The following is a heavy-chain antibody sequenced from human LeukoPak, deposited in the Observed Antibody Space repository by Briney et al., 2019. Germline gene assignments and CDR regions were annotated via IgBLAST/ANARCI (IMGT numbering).Heavy chain of an antibody. CDR2: ISSSSSYI. D-gene: IGHD6-19*01. CDR1: GFTLSSYS. CDR3: ARDSSSGSYDAFDI. V-gene: IGHV3-21*01. J-gene: IGHJ3*02. Sequence: PGGSLRLSCAASGFTLSSYSMNWVRQAPGKGLEWVSSISSSSSYIYYADSVKGRFTISRDNAKNSLYLQMNSLRAEDTAVYYCARDSSSGSYDAFDIWGQGTMVTVSS.